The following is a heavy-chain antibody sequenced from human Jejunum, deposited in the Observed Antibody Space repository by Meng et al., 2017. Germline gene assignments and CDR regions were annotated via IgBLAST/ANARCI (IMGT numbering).Heavy chain of an antibody. V-gene: IGHV4-61*03. J-gene: IGHJ4*02. CDR1: GGSVSSGFYY. CDR2: ISDSGTT. Sequence: QDPGPGLGRPSETLSLTCTVSGGSVSSGFYYWSWIRQPPGKGLEWIGYISDSGTTNYNPSLKSRVTMSVDTSKNHFSLKLTSVTAADTAVYFCARDSETYPTYFDYWGQGTLVTVSS. D-gene: IGHD5-24*01. CDR3: ARDSETYPTYFDY.